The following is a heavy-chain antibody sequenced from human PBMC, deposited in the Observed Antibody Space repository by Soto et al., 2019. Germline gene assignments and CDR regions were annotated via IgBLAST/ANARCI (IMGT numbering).Heavy chain of an antibody. V-gene: IGHV1-18*01. CDR3: ARVNSGSSIYYYYYGMDV. J-gene: IGHJ6*02. CDR2: ISAYNGNT. Sequence: GASVKVSCKASGYTFTSYGISWVRQAPGQGLEWMGWISAYNGNTNYAQKLQDRVTMTTDTSTSTAYMELRSLRSDDTAVYYCARVNSGSSIYYYYYGMDVWGQGTTVTVSS. D-gene: IGHD1-26*01. CDR1: GYTFTSYG.